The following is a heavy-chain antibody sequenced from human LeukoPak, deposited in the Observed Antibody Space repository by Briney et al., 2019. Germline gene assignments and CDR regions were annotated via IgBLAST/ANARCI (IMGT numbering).Heavy chain of an antibody. V-gene: IGHV3-74*01. CDR1: GFTFSKHW. CDR2: IKYDGSYA. D-gene: IGHD1-1*01. CDR3: LRDNDKNSFDI. J-gene: IGHJ3*02. Sequence: GGSLRLSCAASGFTFSKHWMHWVRLGSRKGLVWASRIKYDGSYASYADSVKGRFTISRDNAKNTLYLQMNSLRAEDTAVYFCLRDNDKNSFDIWGQGTMVTVSS.